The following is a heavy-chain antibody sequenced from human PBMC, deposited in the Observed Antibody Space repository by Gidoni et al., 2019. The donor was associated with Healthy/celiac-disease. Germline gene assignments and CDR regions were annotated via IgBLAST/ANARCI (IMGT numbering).Heavy chain of an antibody. V-gene: IGHV4-61*02. Sequence: QVQLQESGPGLVKPSQTLSLTCTVSGGSISSGSYYWSWIRQPAGKGLEWIGRIYTSGSTNYNPSLKSRVTISVDTSKNQFSLKLSSVTAADTAVYYCARDTGHCSSTSCYTNYYYYGMDVWGQGTTVTVSS. D-gene: IGHD2-2*02. CDR2: IYTSGST. CDR1: GGSISSGSYY. CDR3: ARDTGHCSSTSCYTNYYYYGMDV. J-gene: IGHJ6*02.